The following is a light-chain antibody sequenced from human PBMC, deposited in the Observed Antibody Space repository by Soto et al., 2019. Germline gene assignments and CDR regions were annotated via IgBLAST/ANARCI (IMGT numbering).Light chain of an antibody. J-gene: IGLJ2*01. CDR1: NIGSKN. Sequence: SYELTQPLSVSVALGQTARITCGGNNIGSKNDHWYQQKPGQAPVLVIYRDSNRPSGIPERFSGSNSGNTATLTISRAQAGDEADYYCQVWDSSAVFGGGTKLTVL. CDR2: RDS. V-gene: IGLV3-9*01. CDR3: QVWDSSAV.